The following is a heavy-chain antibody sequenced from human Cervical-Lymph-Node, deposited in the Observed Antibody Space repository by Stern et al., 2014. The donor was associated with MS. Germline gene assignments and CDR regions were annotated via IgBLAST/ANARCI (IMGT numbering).Heavy chain of an antibody. CDR3: ARDSIAVPAKTGDH. Sequence: VQLVESGAEVKKPGDSVKVSCEASGYTFTSYGISWVRQAPGQGLEWMGWISAYNDNTKYTQKVQGRVTMTRDTSTSTAYMELRSLRSDDTAVYYCARDSIAVPAKTGDHWGQGTLVTVSS. D-gene: IGHD2-15*01. CDR1: GYTFTSYG. CDR2: ISAYNDNT. J-gene: IGHJ4*02. V-gene: IGHV1-18*01.